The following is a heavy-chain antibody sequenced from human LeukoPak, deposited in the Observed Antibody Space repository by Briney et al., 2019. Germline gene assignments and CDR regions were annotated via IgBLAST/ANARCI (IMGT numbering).Heavy chain of an antibody. Sequence: SETMSLTCTVSGGSITSYHWSWIRQPAGKGLEWIGRIYTSGSTNYNPSLKSRVTMSVDTSKNQFSLKLSSVTAADTAVYYCARDGLYSYGYSYFDYWGQGTLVTVSS. CDR1: GGSITSYH. V-gene: IGHV4-4*07. CDR2: IYTSGST. D-gene: IGHD5-18*01. CDR3: ARDGLYSYGYSYFDY. J-gene: IGHJ4*02.